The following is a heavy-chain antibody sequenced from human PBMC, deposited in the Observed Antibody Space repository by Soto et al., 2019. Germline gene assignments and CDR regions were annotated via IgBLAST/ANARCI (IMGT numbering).Heavy chain of an antibody. CDR1: GDCRSSGAYS. CDR2: FYYSGST. J-gene: IGHJ6*02. Sequence: SETPAITCTVSGDCRSSGAYSCGWIRQPPGKGLEWIGTFYYSGSTNYNPSLESRVTISVDTSRNQFSLKVSSVTAADTAVYYCARLVGYCSSPRCYGHYPMAACGQ. D-gene: IGHD2-2*01. V-gene: IGHV4-39*01. CDR3: ARLVGYCSSPRCYGHYPMAA.